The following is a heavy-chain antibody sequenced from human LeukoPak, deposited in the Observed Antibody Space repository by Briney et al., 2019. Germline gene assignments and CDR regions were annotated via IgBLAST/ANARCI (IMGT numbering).Heavy chain of an antibody. V-gene: IGHV3-74*01. Sequence: GGSLRLSCAASGFTFSSYWMHWVRQAPGKGLVWVSRINSDGSSISYADSVKGRFTISRDNAKNTLYLQMNSLRAEDTAVYYCARAFVVVTAIGYWGQGTLVTVSS. CDR1: GFTFSSYW. CDR3: ARAFVVVTAIGY. CDR2: INSDGSSI. D-gene: IGHD2-21*02. J-gene: IGHJ4*02.